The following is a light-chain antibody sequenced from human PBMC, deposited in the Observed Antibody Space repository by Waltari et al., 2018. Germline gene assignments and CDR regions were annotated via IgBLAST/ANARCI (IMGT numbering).Light chain of an antibody. CDR2: GAS. Sequence: EIVLTQSPATLSVSPGERATLSCRASQSISSNLVWYQQKPGQAPRLLIYGASTRATGIPARFSGSGSVTEFTLTISSLQSEDSAVYYCHQYNYLGTFGQGTKVEIK. CDR3: HQYNYLGT. V-gene: IGKV3-15*01. CDR1: QSISSN. J-gene: IGKJ1*01.